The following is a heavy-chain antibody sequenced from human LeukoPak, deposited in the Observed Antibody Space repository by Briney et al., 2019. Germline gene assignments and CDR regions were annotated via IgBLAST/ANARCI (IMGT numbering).Heavy chain of an antibody. CDR3: ASRSTHTLDYYYYYYMDV. V-gene: IGHV1-69*05. Sequence: EASVKVSCKASGGTFSSYAISWVRQAPGQGLEWMGGIIPIFGTANYAQKFQGRVTITTDESTSTAYMELSSLRSEDTAVYYCASRSTHTLDYYYYYYMDVWGKGTTVTVSS. CDR1: GGTFSSYA. CDR2: IIPIFGTA. J-gene: IGHJ6*03. D-gene: IGHD2-2*01.